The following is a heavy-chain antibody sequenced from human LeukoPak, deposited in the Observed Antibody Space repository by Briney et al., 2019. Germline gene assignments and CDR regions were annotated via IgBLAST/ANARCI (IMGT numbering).Heavy chain of an antibody. D-gene: IGHD4-17*01. V-gene: IGHV4-34*01. CDR1: GGSFSGYY. Sequence: SETLSLTCAVYGGSFSGYYWSWIRQPPGKGLEWIGEINHSGSTNYNPSLKSRVTISVDTSKNQFSLKLSSVTAADTAVYYCARGKGLTTVTRGGGYYYYMDVWGKGTTVTVS. CDR2: INHSGST. J-gene: IGHJ6*03. CDR3: ARGKGLTTVTRGGGYYYYMDV.